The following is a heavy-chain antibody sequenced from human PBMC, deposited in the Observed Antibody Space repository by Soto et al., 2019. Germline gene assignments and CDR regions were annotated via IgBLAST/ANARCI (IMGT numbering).Heavy chain of an antibody. D-gene: IGHD2-15*01. J-gene: IGHJ3*02. CDR1: GFTFSNAW. CDR2: IKSKTDGGTT. CDR3: TTGWDCSGGSCYTGDAFDI. V-gene: IGHV3-15*01. Sequence: GGSLRLSCAASGFTFSNAWMSWVRQAPGKGLEWVGRIKSKTDGGTTDYAAPVKGRFTISRDDSKNTLYRQMNSLKTGDTAVYYCTTGWDCSGGSCYTGDAFDIWGQGTMVTVSS.